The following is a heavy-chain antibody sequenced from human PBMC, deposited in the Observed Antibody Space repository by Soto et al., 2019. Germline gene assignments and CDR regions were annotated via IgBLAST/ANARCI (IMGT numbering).Heavy chain of an antibody. J-gene: IGHJ6*02. V-gene: IGHV1-3*01. CDR1: GYTFTSYA. CDR3: ARDYATVTTNYYYDGMDL. CDR2: INAGNGNT. Sequence: ASVKVSCKASGYTFTSYAMHWVRQAPGQRLEWMGWINAGNGNTKYSQKFQGRVTITRDTSASTAYMELSSLRSEDTAVYYCARDYATVTTNYYYDGMDLWGQGTMVSVSS. D-gene: IGHD4-17*01.